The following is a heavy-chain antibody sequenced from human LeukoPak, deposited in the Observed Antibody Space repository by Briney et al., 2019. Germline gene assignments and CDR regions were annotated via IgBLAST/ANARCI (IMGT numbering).Heavy chain of an antibody. CDR1: GFTFSSYG. D-gene: IGHD2-15*01. Sequence: GGSLRLSCAASGFTFSSYGMHWVRQAPGKGLEWVSYISRSGSTIFYADSVKGRFTISRDNAKNSVSLQMNSLRAEDTAVYYCARVRGYCSGGSCYSYYYYMDVWGKGTTVTVSS. CDR2: ISRSGSTI. CDR3: ARVRGYCSGGSCYSYYYYMDV. V-gene: IGHV3-48*04. J-gene: IGHJ6*03.